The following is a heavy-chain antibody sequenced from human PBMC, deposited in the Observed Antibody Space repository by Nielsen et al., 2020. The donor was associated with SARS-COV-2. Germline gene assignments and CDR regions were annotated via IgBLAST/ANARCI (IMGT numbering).Heavy chain of an antibody. CDR1: GGSVRSGSYY. Sequence: SETLSLTCTVSGGSVRSGSYYWSWIRQPPGKGLEWIGYIYYSGTTNYNPSLKSRVTISVDTSKNQFSLKLSSVTAADTAVYYCARGVGDRNYDFWSGLMGGYMDVWGKGTTVTVSS. V-gene: IGHV4-61*01. CDR2: IYYSGTT. D-gene: IGHD3-3*01. J-gene: IGHJ6*03. CDR3: ARGVGDRNYDFWSGLMGGYMDV.